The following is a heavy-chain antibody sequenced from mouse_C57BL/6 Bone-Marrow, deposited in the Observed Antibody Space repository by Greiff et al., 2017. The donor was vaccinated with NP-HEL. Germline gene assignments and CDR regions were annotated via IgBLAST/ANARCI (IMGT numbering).Heavy chain of an antibody. D-gene: IGHD1-1*01. V-gene: IGHV6-6*01. CDR3: TGGTTVVATDY. CDR2: IRNKANNHAT. Sequence: EVQGVESGGGLVQPGGSMKLSCAASGFTFSDAWMDWVRQSPEKGLEWVAEIRNKANNHATYYAESVKGRFTISRDDSKSSVYLQMNSLRAEDTGIYYCTGGTTVVATDYWGQGTTLTVSS. J-gene: IGHJ2*01. CDR1: GFTFSDAW.